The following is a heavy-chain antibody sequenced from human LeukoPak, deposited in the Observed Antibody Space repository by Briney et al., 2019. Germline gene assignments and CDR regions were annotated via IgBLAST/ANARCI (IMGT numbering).Heavy chain of an antibody. J-gene: IGHJ6*02. CDR3: AREPSVVAGTNYFYGMDV. CDR1: GFTFSSYD. V-gene: IGHV3-13*01. D-gene: IGHD6-19*01. Sequence: TGGSLRLSCAASGFTFSSYDMHWVRQATGKGLEWVSAIATNGDAYYSGSVKGRFTIFRENAESSLYLQMNSLRAEDTAVYYCAREPSVVAGTNYFYGMDVWGQGTTVTVSS. CDR2: IATNGDA.